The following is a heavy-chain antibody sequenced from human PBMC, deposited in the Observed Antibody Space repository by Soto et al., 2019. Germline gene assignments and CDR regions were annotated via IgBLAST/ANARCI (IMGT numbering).Heavy chain of an antibody. J-gene: IGHJ6*02. D-gene: IGHD3-22*01. V-gene: IGHV3-30-3*01. Sequence: GGSLRLSCAASGFTFSSYAMHWVRQAPGKGLEWVAVISYDGSNKYYADSVKGRFTISRDNSKNTLYLQMNSLRAEDTAVYYCARDLAGPVAATVHYYDSSGYYYYGMDVWGQGTTVTVSS. CDR2: ISYDGSNK. CDR3: ARDLAGPVAATVHYYDSSGYYYYGMDV. CDR1: GFTFSSYA.